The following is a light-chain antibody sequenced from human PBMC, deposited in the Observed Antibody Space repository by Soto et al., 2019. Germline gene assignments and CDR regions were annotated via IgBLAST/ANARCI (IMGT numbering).Light chain of an antibody. CDR1: QSFSSSY. CDR2: GAS. CDR3: QHYGYPQWT. V-gene: IGKV3-20*01. Sequence: EIVLTQSPGTLSLSPGERATLSCRASQSFSSSYLAWYQQKPGQAPRLLIYGASSSATGIPDRFSGSGSGTDFTLTISRLEPEDFAVYYCQHYGYPQWTFGQGTKVDIK. J-gene: IGKJ1*01.